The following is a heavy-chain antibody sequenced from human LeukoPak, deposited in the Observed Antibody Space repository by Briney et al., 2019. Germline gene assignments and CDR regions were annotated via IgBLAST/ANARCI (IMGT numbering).Heavy chain of an antibody. CDR2: ISGSGGST. Sequence: PGGSLRLSCAASGFTFSSYGMSWVRQAPGKGLEWVSDISGSGGSTYYADSVKGRFTISRDNSKNTLYLQMNRLRAEDTAVYYCAKRGLAAALFRWGQGILVTVSS. D-gene: IGHD6-13*01. CDR3: AKRGLAAALFR. CDR1: GFTFSSYG. V-gene: IGHV3-23*01. J-gene: IGHJ4*02.